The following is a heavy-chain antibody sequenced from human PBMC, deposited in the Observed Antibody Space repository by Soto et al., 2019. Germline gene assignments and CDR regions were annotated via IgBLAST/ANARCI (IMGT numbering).Heavy chain of an antibody. J-gene: IGHJ4*02. D-gene: IGHD4-17*01. V-gene: IGHV3-33*01. CDR3: ACYGYPPHFDN. CDR2: IWYDGSNK. CDR1: GFXFSSYG. Sequence: PGGSLXLSCAASGFXFSSYGMHWVRQAPGKGLEWVAVIWYDGSNKYYADSVKGRFTISRDNSKNTLYLQMNSLRAEDTAVYYCACYGYPPHFDNWGQGTLVTVSS.